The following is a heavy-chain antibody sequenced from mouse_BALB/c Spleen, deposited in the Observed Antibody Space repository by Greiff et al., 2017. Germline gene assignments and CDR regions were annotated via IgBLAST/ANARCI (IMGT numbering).Heavy chain of an antibody. D-gene: IGHD2-10*02. CDR2: IYPGDGDT. CDR3: ARSQYGNWFAY. CDR1: GYAFRSSW. V-gene: IGHV1-82*01. Sequence: VKLQQSGPELVKPGASVKISCKASGYAFRSSWMNWVKQRPGQGLEWIGRIYPGDGDTNYNGKFKGKATLTADKSSSTAYMQLSSLTSVDSAVYFCARSQYGNWFAYWGQGTLVTVSA. J-gene: IGHJ3*01.